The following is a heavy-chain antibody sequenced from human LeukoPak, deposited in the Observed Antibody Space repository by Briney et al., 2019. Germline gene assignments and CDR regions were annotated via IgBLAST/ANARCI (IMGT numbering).Heavy chain of an antibody. CDR1: GFTLSSYW. V-gene: IGHV3-7*01. Sequence: GGSLRLSCAASGFTLSSYWMSWVRQAPGKGLKGVANIKQDGSEKYYVDSVKGRFTISRDNAKKSLYLQMNSLRADDTAVYYCARDSPNEGILWWSIDYWGQGTLVTVSS. CDR2: IKQDGSEK. J-gene: IGHJ4*02. D-gene: IGHD2-21*01. CDR3: ARDSPNEGILWWSIDY.